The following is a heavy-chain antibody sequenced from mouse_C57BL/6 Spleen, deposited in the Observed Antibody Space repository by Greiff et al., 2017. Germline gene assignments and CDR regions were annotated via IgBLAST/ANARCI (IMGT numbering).Heavy chain of an antibody. CDR2: IDPSDSYT. CDR1: GYTFTSYW. CDR3: ARYLLRYFDV. D-gene: IGHD1-1*01. Sequence: QVQLQQPGAELVMPGASVKLSCKASGYTFTSYWMHWVKQRPGQGLEWIGEIDPSDSYTNYNQKFKGKSTLTVDQSSSPAYMQLSSLPSEDSAVYYCARYLLRYFDVWGTGTTVTVSS. J-gene: IGHJ1*03. V-gene: IGHV1-69*01.